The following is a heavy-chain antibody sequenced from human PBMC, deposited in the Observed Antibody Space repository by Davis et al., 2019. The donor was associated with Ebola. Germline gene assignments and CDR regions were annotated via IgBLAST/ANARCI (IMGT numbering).Heavy chain of an antibody. CDR3: GRRASRAGPYYGLDV. Sequence: MPSETLSLTCTVSGGSISSSSYYWTWIRQSPEKGLEWIGNIYYSGSTYYNPSLKSRLTMSVDRAKDQFSLQLSSVTAADTAKYYCGRRASRAGPYYGLDVWGQGTTVTVSS. V-gene: IGHV4-39*01. CDR2: IYYSGST. CDR1: GGSISSSSYY. J-gene: IGHJ6*02.